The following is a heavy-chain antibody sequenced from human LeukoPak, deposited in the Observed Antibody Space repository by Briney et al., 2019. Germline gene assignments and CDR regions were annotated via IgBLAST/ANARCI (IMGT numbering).Heavy chain of an antibody. CDR3: ARGLYGSGSYSPLDY. D-gene: IGHD3-10*01. J-gene: IGHJ4*02. CDR1: GFTFSSYT. V-gene: IGHV3-30*04. Sequence: GGSLRLSCVASGFTFSSYTMHWVRQAPGKGLEWVAVISSDGSNKYYADSVKGRFTISRDNSKNTLYLQMNSLRAEDTAVYYCARGLYGSGSYSPLDYWGQGTLVTVSS. CDR2: ISSDGSNK.